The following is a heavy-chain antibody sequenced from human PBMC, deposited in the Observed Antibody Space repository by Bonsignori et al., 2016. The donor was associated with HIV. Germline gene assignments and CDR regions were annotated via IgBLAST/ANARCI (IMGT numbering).Heavy chain of an antibody. D-gene: IGHD2-21*02. CDR1: GGSFSGYY. V-gene: IGHV4-34*01. J-gene: IGHJ5*01. CDR3: ARVSYCGSDCRPLDS. CDR2: VNHSGST. Sequence: QVQLQQWGAGLLKPSETLSLTCAVYGGSFSGYYWSWIRQPPREGAWSGLGKVNHSGSTNYKSSLKSRVTISVDTSKNQFSLKLSSVTAADTAVYYCARVSYCGSDCRPLDSWGQGTLVTVSS.